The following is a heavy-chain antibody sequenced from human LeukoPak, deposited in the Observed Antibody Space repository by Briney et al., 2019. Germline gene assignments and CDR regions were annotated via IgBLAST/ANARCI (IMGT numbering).Heavy chain of an antibody. CDR3: ARGDEQLVFDY. Sequence: GGSLRLSCAASGFNFSINWMTWVRQAPGKGLEWVANIKGDGSDKYYVDSVKGRFTISRDNAKNSLYLQMNSLRVEDTAVYYCARGDEQLVFDYWGQGTLVTVSS. J-gene: IGHJ4*02. CDR1: GFNFSINW. CDR2: IKGDGSDK. V-gene: IGHV3-7*03. D-gene: IGHD6-6*01.